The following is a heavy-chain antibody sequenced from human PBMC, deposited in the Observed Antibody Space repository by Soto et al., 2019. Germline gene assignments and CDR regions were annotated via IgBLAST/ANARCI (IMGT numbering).Heavy chain of an antibody. V-gene: IGHV3-15*01. CDR1: GFTFSNAW. CDR3: TTDLGSCSGGSCYVAFDI. J-gene: IGHJ3*02. Sequence: GGSLRLSCAASGFTFSNAWMSWVRQAPGKGLEWVGRIKSKTDGGTTDYAAPVKGRFTISRDDSKNTLYLQMNSLKTEDTAVYYCTTDLGSCSGGSCYVAFDIWGQGTMVTVSS. CDR2: IKSKTDGGTT. D-gene: IGHD2-15*01.